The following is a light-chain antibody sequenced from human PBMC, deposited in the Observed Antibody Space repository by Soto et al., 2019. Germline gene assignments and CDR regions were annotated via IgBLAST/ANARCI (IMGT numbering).Light chain of an antibody. CDR2: EVT. V-gene: IGLV2-14*01. CDR1: SGGVGSANF. CDR3: SSFATTNTCV. J-gene: IGLJ3*02. Sequence: QSALTQPASVSGSPGPSMTISCSGTSGGVGSANFVSWFQQHPGKAPKLVIYEVTDRTPGVSYRLSGSKSGNTASLTISWLQAEYEADNYCSSFATTNTCVFGGGTKITVL.